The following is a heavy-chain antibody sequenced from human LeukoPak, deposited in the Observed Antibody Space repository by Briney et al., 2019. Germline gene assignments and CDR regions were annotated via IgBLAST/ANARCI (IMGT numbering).Heavy chain of an antibody. Sequence: SETLSLTCAVYGGSFSGYYWSWIRQPPGKGLEWIGEINHSGSTNYNPSLKSRVTISVDTSKNQFSLKLSSVTAADTAVYYCARALGYDFWSGHNPYYFDYWGQGTLVTVSS. D-gene: IGHD3-3*01. CDR3: ARALGYDFWSGHNPYYFDY. V-gene: IGHV4-34*01. CDR2: INHSGST. CDR1: GGSFSGYY. J-gene: IGHJ4*02.